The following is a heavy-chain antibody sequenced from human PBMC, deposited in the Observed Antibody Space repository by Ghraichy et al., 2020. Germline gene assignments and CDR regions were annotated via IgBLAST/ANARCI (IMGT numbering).Heavy chain of an antibody. CDR3: AKVLGAVRSTIPEFDY. V-gene: IGHV3-23*01. J-gene: IGHJ4*02. D-gene: IGHD5/OR15-5a*01. CDR2: VSGSGDST. Sequence: LSLTCAASGFTFSNYATSWVRQAPGKGLEWVSAVSGSGDSTYYADSVKGRFTISRDNSKNTLYLQINSLRAEDTALYYCAKVLGAVRSTIPEFDYWGQGTLVTVSS. CDR1: GFTFSNYA.